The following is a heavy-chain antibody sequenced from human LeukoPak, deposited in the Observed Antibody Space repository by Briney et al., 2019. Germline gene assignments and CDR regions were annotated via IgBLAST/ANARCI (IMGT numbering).Heavy chain of an antibody. V-gene: IGHV1-24*01. CDR2: FDPEDGET. J-gene: IGHJ6*02. Sequence: ASVKVFCKVSGYTLTELSMHWVRQAPGKGPEWMGGFDPEDGETIYAQKFQGRVTMTEDTSTDTAYMELSSLRSEDTAVYYCATGVEMATIYYYYYGMDVWGQGTTVTVSS. D-gene: IGHD5-24*01. CDR1: GYTLTELS. CDR3: ATGVEMATIYYYYYGMDV.